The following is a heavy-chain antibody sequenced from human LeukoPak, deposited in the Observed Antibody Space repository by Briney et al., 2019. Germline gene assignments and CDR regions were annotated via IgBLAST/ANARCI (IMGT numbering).Heavy chain of an antibody. CDR2: IWYDGSNK. CDR3: ARVGARGYGSGSYFNYYYYGMDV. V-gene: IGHV3-33*01. D-gene: IGHD3-10*01. Sequence: GGSLRLSCAASGLTFSSYGMHWVRQAPGKGLEWVAVIWYDGSNKYYADSVKGRFTISRDNSKNTLYLQMNSLRAEDTAVYYCARVGARGYGSGSYFNYYYYGMDVWGKGTTVTVSS. J-gene: IGHJ6*04. CDR1: GLTFSSYG.